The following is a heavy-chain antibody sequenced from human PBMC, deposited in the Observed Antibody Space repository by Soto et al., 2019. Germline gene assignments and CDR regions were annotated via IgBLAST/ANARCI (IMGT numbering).Heavy chain of an antibody. CDR2: TYYSSKWYN. CDR3: ATGVSVMVGDTYYCIDV. Sequence: SQTLSLTCATSGDSVSSNSAAWNWTRRSPSRGLEWLGRTYYSSKWYNDYAVSVTSRITTNPDTSKNQFSLQLNYVTPEAPSVYSCATGVSVMVGDTYYCIDVWGQGTMVTVSS. J-gene: IGHJ6*02. D-gene: IGHD2-21*01. V-gene: IGHV6-1*01. CDR1: GDSVSSNSAA.